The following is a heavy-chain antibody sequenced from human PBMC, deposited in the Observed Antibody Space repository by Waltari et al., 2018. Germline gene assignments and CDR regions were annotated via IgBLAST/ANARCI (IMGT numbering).Heavy chain of an antibody. CDR3: ARADGPDSTIMFDY. V-gene: IGHV4-59*11. CDR1: GGSISSHY. CDR2: IYYSGST. Sequence: QVQLQESGPGLVKPSETLSLTCTVSGGSISSHYWSWIRQPPGKGLEWIGYIYYSGSTNYNPSLKCRVTISVDTSKNQFSLKLSSVTAADTAVYYCARADGPDSTIMFDYWGQGTLVTVSS. J-gene: IGHJ4*02. D-gene: IGHD6-13*01.